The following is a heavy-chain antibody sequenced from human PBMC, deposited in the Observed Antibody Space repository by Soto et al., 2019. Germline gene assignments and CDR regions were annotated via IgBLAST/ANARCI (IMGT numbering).Heavy chain of an antibody. CDR1: GFTFRSYW. J-gene: IGHJ4*02. V-gene: IGHV3-7*01. D-gene: IGHD3-10*01. CDR2: INPEGKEE. Sequence: GGALRRFCGASGFTFRSYWMNRVRQAPGKGLEWVANINPEGKEEYYVDTVKGRINNSRDNAMSSLYLQMNCLRAEDTAVYYCARDSVRKDDYWGQGTLVTVSS. CDR3: ARDSVRKDDY.